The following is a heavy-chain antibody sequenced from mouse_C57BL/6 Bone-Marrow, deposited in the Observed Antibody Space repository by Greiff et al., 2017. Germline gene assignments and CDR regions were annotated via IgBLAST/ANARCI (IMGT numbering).Heavy chain of an antibody. CDR1: GFTFSSYA. CDR2: ISSGGDYI. D-gene: IGHD1-1*01. V-gene: IGHV5-9-1*02. Sequence: DVMLVESGEGLVKPGGSLKLSCAASGFTFSSYAMSWVRRTPETRLEWVAYISSGGDYIYYADTVKGRFTISRDNARNTLYLQMSSLKSEDTAMYYCTNYYGGSLFAYWGQGTLVTVSA. CDR3: TNYYGGSLFAY. J-gene: IGHJ3*01.